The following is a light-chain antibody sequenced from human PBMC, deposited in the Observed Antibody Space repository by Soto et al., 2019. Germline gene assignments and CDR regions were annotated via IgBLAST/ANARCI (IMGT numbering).Light chain of an antibody. Sequence: EIVMTQSPATLSVSPGERPTLSSRPSKRVTTNLAWYHQKPGQAPRLLIYGASTRATGIPARFSGSGSGTEFTPTISSLQSEDFAVYYCQQYNNWPLLTFGGGTKVEIK. CDR1: KRVTTN. CDR3: QQYNNWPLLT. CDR2: GAS. V-gene: IGKV3D-15*01. J-gene: IGKJ4*01.